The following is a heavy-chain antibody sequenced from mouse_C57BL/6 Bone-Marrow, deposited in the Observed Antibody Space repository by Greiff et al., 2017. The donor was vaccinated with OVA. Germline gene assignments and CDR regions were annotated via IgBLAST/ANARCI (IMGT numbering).Heavy chain of an antibody. D-gene: IGHD2-4*01. CDR3: TTWIYYDYAGPWFAC. J-gene: IGHJ3*01. Sequence: EVQLQQSGAELVRPGASVKLSCTASGFNITDDYMNWVKQRPEQGLEWIGWIDPENGDTEYASKFQGKATLTADTSSNTAYLQLSSLTSEDTAVYYCTTWIYYDYAGPWFACWGQGTLVTVSA. CDR2: IDPENGDT. CDR1: GFNITDDY. V-gene: IGHV14-4*01.